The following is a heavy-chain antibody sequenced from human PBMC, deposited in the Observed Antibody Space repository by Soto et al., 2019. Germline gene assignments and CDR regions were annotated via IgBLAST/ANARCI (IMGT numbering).Heavy chain of an antibody. Sequence: TSETLSLTCSVSGGSISSFTYYWGWIRQPPGKGLEWIGTVYYNENTYYNPSLKSRVTITVDTAKNQFSLNLRSVTAADTAMYFCERRERYYGSPGWFDPWGPGTLVTVSS. CDR3: ERRERYYGSPGWFDP. V-gene: IGHV4-39*01. J-gene: IGHJ5*02. CDR2: VYYNENT. D-gene: IGHD3-10*01. CDR1: GGSISSFTYY.